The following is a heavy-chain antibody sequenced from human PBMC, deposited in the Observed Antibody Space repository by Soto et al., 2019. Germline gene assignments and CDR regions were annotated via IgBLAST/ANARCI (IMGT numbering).Heavy chain of an antibody. V-gene: IGHV3-30*03. D-gene: IGHD5-18*01. CDR2: ISYDGSNK. Sequence: GGSLRLSCAASGFTFSSYGMHWVRQAPGKGLEWVAVISYDGSNKYYADSVKGRFTISRDNSKNTLYLQMNSLRAEDTAVYYCARETRGYSYGYFDYWGQGTLVTVS. CDR1: GFTFSSYG. CDR3: ARETRGYSYGYFDY. J-gene: IGHJ4*02.